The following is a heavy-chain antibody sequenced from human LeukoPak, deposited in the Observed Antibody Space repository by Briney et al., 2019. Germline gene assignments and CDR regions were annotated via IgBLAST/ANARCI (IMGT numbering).Heavy chain of an antibody. Sequence: PGGSLRLSCAASGFTFSTYGMSWIRQPPGKGLEWIGSIYYSGSTYYNPSLKSRVTISVDTSKNQFSLKLSSVTAADTAVYYCARVIPYYYDSSGYLDWGQGTLVTVSS. D-gene: IGHD3-22*01. CDR1: GFTFSTYG. J-gene: IGHJ4*02. V-gene: IGHV4-39*07. CDR3: ARVIPYYYDSSGYLD. CDR2: IYYSGST.